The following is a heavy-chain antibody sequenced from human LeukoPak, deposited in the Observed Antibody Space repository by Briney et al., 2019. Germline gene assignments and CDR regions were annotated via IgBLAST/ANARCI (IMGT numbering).Heavy chain of an antibody. V-gene: IGHV3-53*01. Sequence: GGSLRLSCAASGFTVSGDYMSWVRQAPGRGLDWVSAIYGGGDTYYADSVKGRFTISRDNAKNSLYLQMNSLRAEDTAVYYCARGEYGSGSYHIDYWGQGTLVTVSS. J-gene: IGHJ4*02. CDR2: IYGGGDT. CDR1: GFTVSGDY. CDR3: ARGEYGSGSYHIDY. D-gene: IGHD3-10*01.